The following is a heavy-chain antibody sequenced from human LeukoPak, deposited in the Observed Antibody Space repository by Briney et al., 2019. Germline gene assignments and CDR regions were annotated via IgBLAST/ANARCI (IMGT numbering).Heavy chain of an antibody. D-gene: IGHD5-24*01. V-gene: IGHV3-23*01. CDR2: ISGSGGST. CDR1: GFTFSSYA. J-gene: IGHJ4*02. CDR3: AKVPWPLEMATQGYYFDY. Sequence: GGSLRLSCAASGFTFSSYAMSWVRQAPGKGLEWVSAISGSGGSTYYADSVKGRFTISRDNSKNTLYLQMNSLRAEDTAVYYCAKVPWPLEMATQGYYFDYWGQGTLVTVSS.